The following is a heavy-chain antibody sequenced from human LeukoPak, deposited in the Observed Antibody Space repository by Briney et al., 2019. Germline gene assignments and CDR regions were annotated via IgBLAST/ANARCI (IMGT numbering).Heavy chain of an antibody. CDR2: IKQDGSEK. J-gene: IGHJ4*02. V-gene: IGHV3-7*01. Sequence: GGSLRLSCAASGFTFSSYWISWVRQAPGKGLEWVANIKQDGSEKYYVDSVKGRFTISRDNAKNTLYLQMDSLRSEDTAVYYCARDFFPIVDSSWYEIGYWGQGTLVTVSS. CDR3: ARDFFPIVDSSWYEIGY. D-gene: IGHD6-13*01. CDR1: GFTFSSYW.